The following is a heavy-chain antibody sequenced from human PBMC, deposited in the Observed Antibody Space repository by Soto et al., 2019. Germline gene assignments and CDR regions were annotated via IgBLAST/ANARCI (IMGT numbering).Heavy chain of an antibody. D-gene: IGHD6-19*01. V-gene: IGHV4-59*02. J-gene: IGHJ4*02. Sequence: PGGPLRLSCAASGVTVSSICWSWIRKHPGKGLEWIGYIYYSGSTNYNPSLKSRVTISVDTSKNQFSLKLSSVTAADTAVYYCARDYSSGGFDYWGQGTLVTVSS. CDR1: GVTVSSIC. CDR2: IYYSGST. CDR3: ARDYSSGGFDY.